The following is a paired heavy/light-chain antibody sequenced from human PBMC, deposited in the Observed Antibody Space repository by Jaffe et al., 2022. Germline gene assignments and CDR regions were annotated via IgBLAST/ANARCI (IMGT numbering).Light chain of an antibody. CDR3: CSRDSSDNHRV. Sequence: SSELTQDPAVSVALGQTVRITCQGDNLRSYYASWYQQKPGQAPILVIFGKNNNRPSGIPDRFSGSSSGHTASLTITGAQAEDEADYYCCSRDSSDNHRVFGGGTKLTVL. CDR1: NLRSYY. V-gene: IGLV3-19*01. J-gene: IGLJ3*02. CDR2: GKNN.
Heavy chain of an antibody. V-gene: IGHV4-4*02. D-gene: IGHD1-1*01. CDR2: VYHSGST. Sequence: QVQLQESGPGLVKPSGTLSLTCAVSGASISSTNWWSWVRQPPGKGLEWIGEVYHSGSTNYNPSLKSRVTLSVDKSKNHFSLRLSSVTAADTAVYYCARVVWNAYYYLDVWGKGTTVTVSS. CDR3: ARVVWNAYYYLDV. J-gene: IGHJ6*03. CDR1: GASISSTNW.